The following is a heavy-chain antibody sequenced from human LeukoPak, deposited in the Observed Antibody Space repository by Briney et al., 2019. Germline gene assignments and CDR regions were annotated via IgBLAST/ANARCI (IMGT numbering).Heavy chain of an antibody. CDR1: GYTFTNYA. CDR2: INTNTRKP. J-gene: IGHJ3*02. V-gene: IGHV7-4-1*02. Sequence: ASVKVSCKASGYTFTNYAINWVRQAPGQGLEWMGWINTNTRKPTYAQGFTGRFVFSLDSSVSTAYLQISSLKAEDTAVYYCARDLTPRIAVVGGSDWDPFDIWGQGTMVTVSS. CDR3: ARDLTPRIAVVGGSDWDPFDI. D-gene: IGHD6-19*01.